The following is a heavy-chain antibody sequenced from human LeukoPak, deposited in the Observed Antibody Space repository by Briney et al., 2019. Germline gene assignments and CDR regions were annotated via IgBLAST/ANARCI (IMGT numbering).Heavy chain of an antibody. CDR2: IFYSGST. Sequence: SETLSLTCTVSGGSISTSSYYWGWVRQPPGKGLEWIGNIFYSGSTYYSPSVKSRVTLSVDVSKNRFSLNLTSVTAADTALYFCARTHFDSLGWFDPWGQGIQVIVSS. J-gene: IGHJ5*02. D-gene: IGHD3-9*01. CDR1: GGSISTSSYY. CDR3: ARTHFDSLGWFDP. V-gene: IGHV4-39*07.